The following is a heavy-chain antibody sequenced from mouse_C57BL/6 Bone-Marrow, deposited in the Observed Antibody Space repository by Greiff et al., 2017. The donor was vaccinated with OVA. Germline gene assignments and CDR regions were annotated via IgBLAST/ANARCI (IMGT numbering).Heavy chain of an antibody. V-gene: IGHV1-26*01. Sequence: EVQLQQSGPELVKPGASVKISCKASGYTFTDYYMNWVKQSHGKSLEWIGDINPNNGGTSYNQKFKGKATLTVDKSSSTAYMELRSLTSEDSAVYYCARCPGEYYFDYWGQGTTLTVSS. CDR2: INPNNGGT. CDR3: ARCPGEYYFDY. CDR1: GYTFTDYY. J-gene: IGHJ2*01.